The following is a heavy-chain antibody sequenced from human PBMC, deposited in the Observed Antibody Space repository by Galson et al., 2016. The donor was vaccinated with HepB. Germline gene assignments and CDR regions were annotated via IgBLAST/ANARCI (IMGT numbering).Heavy chain of an antibody. CDR3: ARDWGYHYESGASSGGFDI. CDR1: GFTFSSYS. Sequence: SLRLSCAASGFTFSSYSMAWIRQPPGKGLESVATIESDGTEPSYLASLTVRFPLSRDHAPNSLFLHMNSLRAAATAVYSCARDWGYHYESGASSGGFDIWGQGTMVTVSS. CDR2: IESDGTEP. V-gene: IGHV3-7*01. D-gene: IGHD3-10*01. J-gene: IGHJ3*02.